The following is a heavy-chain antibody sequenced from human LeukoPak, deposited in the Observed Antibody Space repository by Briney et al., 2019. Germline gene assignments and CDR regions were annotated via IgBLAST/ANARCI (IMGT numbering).Heavy chain of an antibody. CDR1: GGTFSSYA. V-gene: IGHV1-69*05. CDR2: IIPIFGTA. J-gene: IGHJ4*02. CDR3: ARVSYYYDSRDDY. Sequence: SVKVSCKASGGTFSSYAISWVRQAPGQGLEWKGRIIPIFGTANYAQKFQGRVTITTDESTSTAYMELSSLRSEDTAVYYCARVSYYYDSRDDYWGQGTLVSVSS. D-gene: IGHD3-22*01.